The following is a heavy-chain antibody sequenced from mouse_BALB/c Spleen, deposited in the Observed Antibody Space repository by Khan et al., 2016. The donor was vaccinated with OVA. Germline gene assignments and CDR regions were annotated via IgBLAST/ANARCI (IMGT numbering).Heavy chain of an antibody. CDR1: GYTFTTYW. Sequence: VQLQQSGTELAKPGASVKMSCKASGYTFTTYWMHWVKQRPGQGLAWIGYINPTSGYTDYNEKFKDKATLSADKSSSTAYMQLSSLTSEDSAVDYCARDRIDYWGQGTTLTVSS. CDR2: INPTSGYT. V-gene: IGHV1-7*01. J-gene: IGHJ2*01. CDR3: ARDRIDY.